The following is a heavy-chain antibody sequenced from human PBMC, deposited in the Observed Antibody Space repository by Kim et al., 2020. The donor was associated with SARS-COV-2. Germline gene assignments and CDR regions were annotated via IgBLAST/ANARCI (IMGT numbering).Heavy chain of an antibody. V-gene: IGHV3-30*03. CDR2: ISYDGSNK. D-gene: IGHD2-8*01. Sequence: GGSLRLSCAASGFTFSSYGMHWVRQAPGKGLEWVAVISYDGSNKYYADSVKGRFTISRDNSKNTLYLQMNSLRAEDTAVYYCALIVQDFVPCGHGTLGT. CDR1: GFTFSSYG. J-gene: IGHJ5*02. CDR3: ALIVQDFVP.